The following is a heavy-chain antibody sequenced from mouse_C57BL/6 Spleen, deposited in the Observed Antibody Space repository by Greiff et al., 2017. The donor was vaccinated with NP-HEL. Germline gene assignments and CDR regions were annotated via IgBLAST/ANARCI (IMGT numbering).Heavy chain of an antibody. CDR1: GYTFTDYY. CDR2: IYPGSGNT. D-gene: IGHD2-4*01. J-gene: IGHJ3*01. V-gene: IGHV1-76*01. Sequence: QVQLKQSGAELVRPGASVKLSCKASGYTFTDYYINWVKQRPGQGLEWIARIYPGSGNTYYNEKFKGKATLTAEKSSSTAYMQLSSLTSEDSAVYFCARDGDYDRFAYWGQGTLVTVSA. CDR3: ARDGDYDRFAY.